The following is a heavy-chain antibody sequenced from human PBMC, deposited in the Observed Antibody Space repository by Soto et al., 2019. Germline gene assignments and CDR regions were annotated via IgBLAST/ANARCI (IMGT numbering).Heavy chain of an antibody. CDR1: GGSISSYY. CDR3: ARVDSSGSYFDS. J-gene: IGHJ4*02. CDR2: IYYTGST. Sequence: TSETLSLTRTVSGGSISSYYWSWIRQPPGKGLEWIAYIYYTGSTNYNPSLKSRVTLSADTSKNQFSLKLSSVTAADTAMYYCARVDSSGSYFDSWGQGTLVTVSS. V-gene: IGHV4-59*01. D-gene: IGHD3-22*01.